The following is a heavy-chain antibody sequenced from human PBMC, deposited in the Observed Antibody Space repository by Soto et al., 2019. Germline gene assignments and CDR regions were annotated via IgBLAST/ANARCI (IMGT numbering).Heavy chain of an antibody. CDR2: MNPNSGNT. CDR3: ATGPNCGGDCPPGF. CDR1: GYTFTSYD. J-gene: IGHJ4*02. D-gene: IGHD2-21*02. V-gene: IGHV1-8*01. Sequence: ASVKVSCKASGYTFTSYDINWVRQATGQGLEWMGWMNPNSGNTGYAQKFQGRVTMTRNTSISTAYMELSSLRSEDTAVYYCATGPNCGGDCPPGFWGQGTLVTVSS.